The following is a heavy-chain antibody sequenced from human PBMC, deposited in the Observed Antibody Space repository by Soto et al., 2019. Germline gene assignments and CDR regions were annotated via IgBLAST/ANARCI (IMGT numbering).Heavy chain of an antibody. CDR3: ARVAVKTYYYYYGMDV. V-gene: IGHV1-8*01. CDR2: MNPNSGNT. D-gene: IGHD2-15*01. J-gene: IGHJ6*02. Sequence: GASVKVSCKASGYTFTSYDINWVRQATGQGLEWMGWMNPNSGNTGYAQKFQGRVTMTRNTSISTAYMELSSLRSEDTAVYYCARVAVKTYYYYYGMDVWGQGTTVTVSS. CDR1: GYTFTSYD.